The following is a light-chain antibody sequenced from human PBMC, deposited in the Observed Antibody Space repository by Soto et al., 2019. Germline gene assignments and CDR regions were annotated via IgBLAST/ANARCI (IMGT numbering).Light chain of an antibody. CDR1: QTVGSSF. V-gene: IGKV3-20*01. J-gene: IGKJ2*01. CDR3: HHDGDSQYT. Sequence: EIVLTQSPGTLSLSPGDGATLSCRASQTVGSSFLGWYQQKPGQAPRLIMYGASNRATGIPDRFTGRGSGTDFTLTISRLDPEYFAVDYCHHDGDSQYTFGQGTKLEI. CDR2: GAS.